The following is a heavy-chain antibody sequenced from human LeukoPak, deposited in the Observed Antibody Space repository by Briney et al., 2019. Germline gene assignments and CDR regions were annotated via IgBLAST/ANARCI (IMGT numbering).Heavy chain of an antibody. J-gene: IGHJ4*02. CDR3: AVASVATITNDFDY. CDR1: GYTLTELY. CDR2: FDPEDGET. V-gene: IGHV1-24*01. Sequence: ASVKVSYKVSGYTLTELYMHWVRQAPGKGREWMGGFDPEDGETIYAQKFQGRVTMTKDTSTDTAYMELSSLRSEDTAVYYCAVASVATITNDFDYWGQGTLVTVSS. D-gene: IGHD5-12*01.